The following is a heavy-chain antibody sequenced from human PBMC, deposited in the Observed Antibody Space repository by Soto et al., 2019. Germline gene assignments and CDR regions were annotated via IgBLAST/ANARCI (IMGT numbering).Heavy chain of an antibody. J-gene: IGHJ4*02. Sequence: ETLSLTCIVSGGSVYSNGHYWGWIRQPPGKGLEWIGSIDNNGVTNYNSSLKSRVTISRDTSKNQFSLRLTSVTAADTAVYYCGRILVGATGHTDADSWGPGTLVTVPS. CDR2: IDNNGVT. CDR1: GGSVYSNGHY. CDR3: GRILVGATGHTDADS. V-gene: IGHV4-39*01. D-gene: IGHD2-15*01.